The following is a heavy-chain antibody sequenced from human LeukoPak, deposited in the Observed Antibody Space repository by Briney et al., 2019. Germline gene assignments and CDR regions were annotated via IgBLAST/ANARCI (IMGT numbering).Heavy chain of an antibody. D-gene: IGHD6-13*01. CDR3: LRAYSSNWLLDY. V-gene: IGHV3-49*04. CDR2: IRSKTYSGTT. Sequence: GGSLRLSCAASGFTFSSYWMSWVRQAPGKGLEWVGLIRSKTYSGTTEYAASVKGRFTISRDDSNSIAYLQMNSLKTEDTAVYYCLRAYSSNWLLDYWGQGTLVTVSS. CDR1: GFTFSSYW. J-gene: IGHJ4*02.